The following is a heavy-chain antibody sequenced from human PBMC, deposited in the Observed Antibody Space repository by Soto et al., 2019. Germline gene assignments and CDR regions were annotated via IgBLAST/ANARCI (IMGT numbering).Heavy chain of an antibody. CDR2: ISGSGGST. CDR1: GFTFSSYA. V-gene: IGHV3-23*01. D-gene: IGHD2-2*01. J-gene: IGHJ4*02. CDR3: ATKAGREVPVTYYFDY. Sequence: EVQLLESGGGLVQPGGSLRLSCAASGFTFSSYAMSWVRQAPGKGLEWVSAISGSGGSTYYADSVKGRFTISRDNSKNTLYLQMNSLRADDTAVYYCATKAGREVPVTYYFDYWGQGTLVTVSS.